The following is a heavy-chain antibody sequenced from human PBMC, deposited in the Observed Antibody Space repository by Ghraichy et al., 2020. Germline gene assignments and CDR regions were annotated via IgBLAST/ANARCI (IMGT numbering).Heavy chain of an antibody. CDR1: GFTFSSYA. CDR2: ISGSGGST. D-gene: IGHD3-3*01. J-gene: IGHJ4*02. Sequence: GGSLRLSCAASGFTFSSYAMSWVRQAPGKGLEWVSAISGSGGSTYYADSVKGRFTISRDNSKNTLYLQMNSLRAEDTAVYYCAKLVDFWSGYPYFDYWGQGTLVTVSS. V-gene: IGHV3-23*01. CDR3: AKLVDFWSGYPYFDY.